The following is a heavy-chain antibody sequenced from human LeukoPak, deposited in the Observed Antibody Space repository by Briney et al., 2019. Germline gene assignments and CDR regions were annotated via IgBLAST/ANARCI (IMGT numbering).Heavy chain of an antibody. CDR2: IYHSGST. CDR1: GGSISSGGYY. D-gene: IGHD4-17*01. Sequence: SETLSLTCTVSGGSISSGGYYWSWIRQPPGKGLEWIGYIYHSGSTYYNPSLKSRVTISVDRSKNQFSLKLSSVTAADTAVYYCARVTGDYSLYFDYWGQGTLVTVSS. V-gene: IGHV4-30-2*01. J-gene: IGHJ4*02. CDR3: ARVTGDYSLYFDY.